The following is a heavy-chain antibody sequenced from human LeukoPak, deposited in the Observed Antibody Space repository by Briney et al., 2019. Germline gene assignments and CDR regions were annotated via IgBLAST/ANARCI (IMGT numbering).Heavy chain of an antibody. J-gene: IGHJ5*02. Sequence: ASVKVSCKASGYTFTSYGISWVRQAPGQGLEWMGWISAYNGNTNYAQKLQGRVTMTTDTSTSTAYMELRSLRSDDTAVYYCARGGGIVVVPAAMFWFDPWGQGTLVTVSS. CDR1: GYTFTSYG. V-gene: IGHV1-18*01. D-gene: IGHD2-2*01. CDR3: ARGGGIVVVPAAMFWFDP. CDR2: ISAYNGNT.